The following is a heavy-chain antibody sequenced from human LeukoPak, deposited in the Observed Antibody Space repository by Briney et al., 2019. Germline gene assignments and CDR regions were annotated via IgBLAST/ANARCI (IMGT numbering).Heavy chain of an antibody. J-gene: IGHJ4*02. D-gene: IGHD6-19*01. CDR3: ARTSSSGLVGGYYFDY. Sequence: ETLSLTCTVSGYFISSGYYWGRIRQPPGKGLQWIGSIHHSGSTYYNPSLKSRVTISVDTSKNQFSLKLSSVTAADTAVYYCARTSSSGLVGGYYFDYWGQGTLVTVSS. CDR1: GYFISSGYY. CDR2: IHHSGST. V-gene: IGHV4-38-2*02.